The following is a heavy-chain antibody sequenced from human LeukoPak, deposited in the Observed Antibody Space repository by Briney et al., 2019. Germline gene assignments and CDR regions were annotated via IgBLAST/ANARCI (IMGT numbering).Heavy chain of an antibody. J-gene: IGHJ4*02. CDR1: GFTFSSYW. CDR2: IKQDGSEK. CDR3: GRFTRSGDSVY. V-gene: IGHV3-7*04. Sequence: GGSLRLSCAASGFTFSSYWMSWVAQAPGKGLEWVANIKQDGSEKQYVDSVKGRFAISRDNAENSLYLQMNSLKAEDTAVYYCGRFTRSGDSVYWGQGTLVTVST. D-gene: IGHD7-27*01.